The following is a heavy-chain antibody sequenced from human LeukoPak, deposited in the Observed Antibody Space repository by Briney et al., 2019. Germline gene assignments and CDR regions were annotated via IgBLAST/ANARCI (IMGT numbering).Heavy chain of an antibody. CDR2: INPNSGGT. V-gene: IGHV1-2*02. CDR1: GYTFTGYY. D-gene: IGHD1-26*01. CDR3: ARGVGATGNWFDP. Sequence: ASVKVSCKASGYTFTGYYMHWVRQAPGQGLEWMGWINPNSGGTNYAQKFQGRVTMTRDTSISTAYMELSRLRSDDTAVYYRARGVGATGNWFDPWGQGTLVTVSS. J-gene: IGHJ5*02.